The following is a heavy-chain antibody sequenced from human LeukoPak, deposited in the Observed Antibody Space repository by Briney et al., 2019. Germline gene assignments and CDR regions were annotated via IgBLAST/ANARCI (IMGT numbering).Heavy chain of an antibody. CDR1: GYTLTELS. Sequence: ASVKVSCKVSGYTLTELSMHWVRQAPGKGLEWMGGFDPEDGETIYAQKFQGRVTMTEDTSTDTGYMELSSLRSEDTAVYYCATNSSKSGYCSGGSCYYYYYGMDVWGKGTTVTVSS. J-gene: IGHJ6*04. CDR2: FDPEDGET. D-gene: IGHD2-15*01. V-gene: IGHV1-24*01. CDR3: ATNSSKSGYCSGGSCYYYYYGMDV.